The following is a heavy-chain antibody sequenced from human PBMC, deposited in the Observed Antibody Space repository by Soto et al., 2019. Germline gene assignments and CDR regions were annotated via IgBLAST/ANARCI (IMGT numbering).Heavy chain of an antibody. V-gene: IGHV3-48*02. Sequence: GGSLRLSCAASGFTFSSYAMSWVRQAPGKGLEWVSSISSSSSTIYYADSVKGRFTISRDNAKNSLYLQMNSLRDEDTAVYYCAREGCSSTSCYRALNWFDPWGQGTLVTVSS. CDR2: ISSSSSTI. CDR1: GFTFSSYA. CDR3: AREGCSSTSCYRALNWFDP. J-gene: IGHJ5*02. D-gene: IGHD2-2*01.